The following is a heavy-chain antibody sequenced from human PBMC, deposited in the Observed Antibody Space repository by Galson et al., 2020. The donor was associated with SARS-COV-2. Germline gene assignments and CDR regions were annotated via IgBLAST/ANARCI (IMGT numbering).Heavy chain of an antibody. J-gene: IGHJ6*03. D-gene: IGHD3-10*02. V-gene: IGHV3-23*01. Sequence: GESLKISCVASGFTFSRYGMSWVRQAPGQGLDWVATTSATTYYAASVRRRFIISRDDSKNTLYLQMNGLSADDTSVYYCAKDFVRGIGYMDVWGPGTTVTVSS. CDR1: GFTFSRYG. CDR2: TSATT. CDR3: AKDFVRGIGYMDV.